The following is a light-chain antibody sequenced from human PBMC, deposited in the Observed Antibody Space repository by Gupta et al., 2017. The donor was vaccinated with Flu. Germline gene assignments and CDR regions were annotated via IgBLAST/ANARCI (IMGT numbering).Light chain of an antibody. CDR2: EFT. J-gene: IGLJ3*02. CDR3: SSYTTSRTLV. Sequence: QSALTQPASVSGSPGQSIAISCTGSNSDVGGYNVVSWYQQSPGNAPELFIYEFTKRPSGFFYRFSGSKAGNTASLTIAGLQAEDEADYYCSSYTTSRTLVFGGGTKLTVL. V-gene: IGLV2-14*01. CDR1: NSDVGGYNV.